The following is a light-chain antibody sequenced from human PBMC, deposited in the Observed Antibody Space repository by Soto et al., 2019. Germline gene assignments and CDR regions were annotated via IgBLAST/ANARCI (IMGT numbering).Light chain of an antibody. J-gene: IGLJ2*01. CDR2: GNS. CDR1: SSNIGAGYD. V-gene: IGLV1-40*01. CDR3: QSYDSSLSVVV. Sequence: QSVLTQPPSVSGAPGQRVTISCTGSSSNIGAGYDVHWYHQLPGTAPKLLIYGNSNRPSEVPDRFSCSKSGTSASLAITGLHAEDEADYYCQSYDSSLSVVVFGGGTKVTVL.